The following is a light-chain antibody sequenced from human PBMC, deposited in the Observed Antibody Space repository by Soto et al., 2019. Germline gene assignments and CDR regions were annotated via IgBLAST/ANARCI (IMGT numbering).Light chain of an antibody. J-gene: IGKJ2*01. V-gene: IGKV3-20*01. CDR3: QQYGSSPPLYT. CDR1: QSVSSSY. Sequence: EIVLTQSPGTLSLSPGERATLSCRASQSVSSSYLAWYQQKPGQAPRLLIYGASSRATGIPDRFSGSGSGTDFTLTISRLEPEDFAVDYCQQYGSSPPLYTFGQGTKLEIK. CDR2: GAS.